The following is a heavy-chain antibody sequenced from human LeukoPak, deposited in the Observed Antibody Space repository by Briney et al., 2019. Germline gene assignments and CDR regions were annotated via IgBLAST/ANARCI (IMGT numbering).Heavy chain of an antibody. CDR3: VRHLSAGRPAFDI. CDR1: GGSFNTYF. J-gene: IGHJ3*02. Sequence: KASETLSLTCSVSGGSFNTYFWTWIRQPPGKGLEWIGYISYSGSTNYNPSLKSRVTISVDTSNNRFSLKLTSLTAADTAVYYCVRHLSAGRPAFDIWGQGTMVTVSS. CDR2: ISYSGST. D-gene: IGHD2-15*01. V-gene: IGHV4-59*08.